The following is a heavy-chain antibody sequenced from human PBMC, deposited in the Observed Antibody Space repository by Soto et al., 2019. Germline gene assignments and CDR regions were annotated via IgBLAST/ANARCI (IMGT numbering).Heavy chain of an antibody. CDR2: VYYSGST. Sequence: SETLSLTCTVSGASISSSYWSWIRQSPGKGLEWIGYVYYSGSTNYNPSLKSRVTISVDTSKNQFSLKLSSVTAADTAVYYCARGYYDSRGQSNTFDIWGQGTMVTFSS. V-gene: IGHV4-59*01. D-gene: IGHD3-22*01. J-gene: IGHJ3*02. CDR3: ARGYYDSRGQSNTFDI. CDR1: GASISSSY.